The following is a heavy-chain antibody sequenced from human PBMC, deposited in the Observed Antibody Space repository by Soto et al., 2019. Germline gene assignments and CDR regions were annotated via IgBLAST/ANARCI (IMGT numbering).Heavy chain of an antibody. CDR1: GYTFTGYY. J-gene: IGHJ6*02. CDR2: INPNSGGT. D-gene: IGHD3-9*01. CDR3: ARDKGVLDYDILTGYGTYGMYV. V-gene: IGHV1-2*04. Sequence: ASVKVSCKASGYTFTGYYMHWVRQAPGQGLEWMGWINPNSGGTNYAQKFQGWVTMTRDTSISTAYMELSRLRSDDTAVYYCARDKGVLDYDILTGYGTYGMYVWGQGTTVTSP.